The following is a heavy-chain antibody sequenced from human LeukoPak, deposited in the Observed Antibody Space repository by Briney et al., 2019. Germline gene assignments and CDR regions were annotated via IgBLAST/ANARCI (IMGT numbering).Heavy chain of an antibody. D-gene: IGHD6-13*01. V-gene: IGHV3-7*05. Sequence: PGGSLRPSCTASGFTFSNYWMSWVRQTPEKGLEWVANIKQDGSETVYVDSVKGRFTISRDNAQSSLYLQMNSLRAEDTAVYYCARDPYSSSWSNGMDVWGQGSKPSVSS. J-gene: IGHJ6*02. CDR1: GFTFSNYW. CDR3: ARDPYSSSWSNGMDV. CDR2: IKQDGSET.